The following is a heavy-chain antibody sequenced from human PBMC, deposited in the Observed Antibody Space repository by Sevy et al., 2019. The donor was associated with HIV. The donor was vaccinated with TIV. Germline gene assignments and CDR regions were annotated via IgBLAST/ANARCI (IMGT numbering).Heavy chain of an antibody. V-gene: IGHV3-48*02. J-gene: IGHJ4*02. CDR1: GFTFNNYR. Sequence: GGSLRLSCAASGFTFNNYRMNWVRQAPGKGLEWVSHISSGSRTIYYADSVKGRFTISRDNAKNSLYLQMNSLRDDGTAVYYCARGNTAAGTVGDYWGQGTLVTVSS. CDR2: ISSGSRTI. CDR3: ARGNTAAGTVGDY. D-gene: IGHD6-13*01.